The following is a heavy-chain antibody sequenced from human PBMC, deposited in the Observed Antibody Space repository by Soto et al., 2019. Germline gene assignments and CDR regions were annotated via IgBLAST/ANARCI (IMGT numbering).Heavy chain of an antibody. J-gene: IGHJ4*02. CDR2: INHSGST. CDR3: ARSYYLTNLDY. V-gene: IGHV4-34*01. CDR1: GGSFSGYY. Sequence: PSETLSLTCAVYGGSFSGYYWSWIRQPPGKGLEWIGEINHSGSTNYNPSLKSRVTISVDTSKNQFSLKLSSVTAADTAVYYCARSYYLTNLDYWGQGTLVTVSS. D-gene: IGHD3-10*01.